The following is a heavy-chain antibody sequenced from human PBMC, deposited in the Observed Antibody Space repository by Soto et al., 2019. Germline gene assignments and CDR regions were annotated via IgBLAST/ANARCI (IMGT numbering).Heavy chain of an antibody. Sequence: GESLKISCEGSGYSFTSYWSGWVRQMPGKGLEWMGIIYPGDSDTRYSPSFQGQVTISADKSINTAYLQWSSLKASDTAMYYCARRWEYYYDSSGYYFDYWGQGTLVTVSS. V-gene: IGHV5-51*01. CDR1: GYSFTSYW. CDR2: IYPGDSDT. D-gene: IGHD3-22*01. J-gene: IGHJ4*02. CDR3: ARRWEYYYDSSGYYFDY.